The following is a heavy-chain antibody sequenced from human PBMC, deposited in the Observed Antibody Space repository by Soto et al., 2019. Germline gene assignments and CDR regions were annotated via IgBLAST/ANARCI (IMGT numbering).Heavy chain of an antibody. V-gene: IGHV3-33*01. CDR3: ASRIRGSDAFDI. Sequence: QVQLVESGGGVVQPGRSLRLSCAASGFTFSSYGMHWVRQAPGKGLEWVAVIWYDGSNKYYADSVKGRFTISRDNSKNTLYLQMNSLRAEDTAVYYCASRIRGSDAFDIWGQGTMVTVSS. D-gene: IGHD3-10*01. CDR2: IWYDGSNK. J-gene: IGHJ3*02. CDR1: GFTFSSYG.